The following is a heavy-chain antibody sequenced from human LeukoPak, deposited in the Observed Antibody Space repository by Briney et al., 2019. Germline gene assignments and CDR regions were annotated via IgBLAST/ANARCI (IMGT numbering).Heavy chain of an antibody. CDR2: IWYDGSDT. CDR3: ARDRSLRYFDY. J-gene: IGHJ4*02. CDR1: RFTFRNHG. V-gene: IGHV3-33*01. Sequence: GRSLRLSCAASRFTFRNHGMHWVRPAPGKGLEWVAVIWYDGSDTYYTDSVKGRFTISRDNSKNTLYLQMNSLRVEDTAVYYCARDRSLRYFDYWGQGTVVTVSS.